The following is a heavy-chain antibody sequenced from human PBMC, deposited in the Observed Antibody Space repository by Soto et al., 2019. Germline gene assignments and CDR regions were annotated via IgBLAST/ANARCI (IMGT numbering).Heavy chain of an antibody. Sequence: ASVKVSCKASHYSFARYGISWVRQAPGQGLEWMGWISTYNSNTKYAQKFQGRVTMTTDTPTSTAYMNLRSLTSDDTAVYYCAREGYCSSGSCALYSHDFFGMDVWGQGTTVTVSS. V-gene: IGHV1-18*01. D-gene: IGHD2-15*01. CDR2: ISTYNSNT. CDR1: HYSFARYG. J-gene: IGHJ6*02. CDR3: AREGYCSSGSCALYSHDFFGMDV.